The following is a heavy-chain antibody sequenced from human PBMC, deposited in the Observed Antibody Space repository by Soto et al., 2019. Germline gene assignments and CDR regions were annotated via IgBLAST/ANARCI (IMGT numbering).Heavy chain of an antibody. CDR2: IYTSGST. J-gene: IGHJ6*02. D-gene: IGHD5-12*01. V-gene: IGHV4-4*07. CDR1: GGSISSYY. Sequence: QVQLQESGPGLVKPSETLSLTCTVSGGSISSYYWSWIRQPAGKGLEWIGRIYTSGSTNYNPSLKSRVTMSVDTSKNQFSLKLSSVTAADTAVYYCARDLRQWLRFLPGMDVWGQGTTVTVSS. CDR3: ARDLRQWLRFLPGMDV.